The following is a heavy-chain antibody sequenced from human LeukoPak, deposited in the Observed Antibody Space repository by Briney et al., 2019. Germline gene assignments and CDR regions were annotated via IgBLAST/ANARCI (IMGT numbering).Heavy chain of an antibody. Sequence: SETLSLTCTVSGYSISSGYYWGWIRQPPGKVLEWIGSIYHSGSTYYNPSLKSRVTISVDTSKNQFSLKLSSVTAADTAVYYCARKQAVAGKGDAFDIWGQGTMVTVSS. CDR2: IYHSGST. V-gene: IGHV4-38-2*02. D-gene: IGHD6-19*01. J-gene: IGHJ3*02. CDR1: GYSISSGYY. CDR3: ARKQAVAGKGDAFDI.